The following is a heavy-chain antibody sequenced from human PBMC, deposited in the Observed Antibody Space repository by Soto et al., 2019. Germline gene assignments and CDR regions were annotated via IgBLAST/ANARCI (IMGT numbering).Heavy chain of an antibody. CDR3: ARAVAVPADFDY. D-gene: IGHD6-19*01. CDR1: GYTFTGYA. CDR2: INAGNGNT. Sequence: QVQLVQSGAEEKKPGASVKVSCKASGYTFTGYAMHWVRQAPGQRLEWIGWINAGNGNTKYSKKFQGRVTITRDTSASTAYRELSSLRSEDTAVYYCARAVAVPADFDYWGQGTLGTVSS. J-gene: IGHJ4*02. V-gene: IGHV1-3*05.